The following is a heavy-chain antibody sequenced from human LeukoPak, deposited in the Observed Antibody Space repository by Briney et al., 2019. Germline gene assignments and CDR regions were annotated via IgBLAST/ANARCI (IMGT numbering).Heavy chain of an antibody. V-gene: IGHV4-59*01. CDR3: ARDHPNWGGNDY. J-gene: IGHJ4*02. CDR2: IYYSGST. D-gene: IGHD7-27*01. Sequence: SETLSLTCAVSGGSISSYYWSWIRQPPGKGLEWIGYIYYSGSTNYNPSLKSRVTISVDTSKNQFSLKLTSVTAADTAVYYCARDHPNWGGNDYWGQGTLVTVSS. CDR1: GGSISSYY.